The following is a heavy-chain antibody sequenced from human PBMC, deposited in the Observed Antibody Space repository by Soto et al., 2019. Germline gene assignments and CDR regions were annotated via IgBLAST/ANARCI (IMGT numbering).Heavy chain of an antibody. J-gene: IGHJ5*02. CDR3: ARAGGTTGTRPGTYNWFAP. CDR2: INPNSGGT. CDR1: GYTFTGCW. D-gene: IGHD1-1*01. Sequence: QVPLVQSGAEVKGPGASVKVSCKASGYTFTGCWLHWVRQAPGQGLEWMGWINPNSGGTNYAQEFQGWVTMTLDTSIDTAYIEVTRLRSDDTAVYYCARAGGTTGTRPGTYNWFAPWGQGTLVTVSS. V-gene: IGHV1-2*04.